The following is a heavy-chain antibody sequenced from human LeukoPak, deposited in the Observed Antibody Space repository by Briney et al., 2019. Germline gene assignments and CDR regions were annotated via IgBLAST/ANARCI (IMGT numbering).Heavy chain of an antibody. Sequence: GGSLRLSCAASGFTFIKYSMTWVRQAPGKGLEWVSAITGSGAFTDYADSVKGRFTISRDNSKNTLYLQMNSLRAEDTAVYYCASGLRYFDLYYWGQGTLVTVSS. CDR2: ITGSGAFT. CDR3: ASGLRYFDLYY. V-gene: IGHV3-23*01. J-gene: IGHJ4*02. D-gene: IGHD3-9*01. CDR1: GFTFIKYS.